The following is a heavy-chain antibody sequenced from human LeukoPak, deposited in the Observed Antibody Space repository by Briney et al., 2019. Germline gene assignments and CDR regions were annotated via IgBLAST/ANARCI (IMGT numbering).Heavy chain of an antibody. V-gene: IGHV3-48*01. D-gene: IGHD3-10*01. CDR3: AKARVYYGSGSSDY. Sequence: GGSLRLSCAASGFTFSSYSMNWVRQAPGKGLEWVSYISSSSSTIYYADSVKGRFTISRDNSKNTLYLQMNSLRAEDTAVYYCAKARVYYGSGSSDYWGQGTLVTVSS. CDR1: GFTFSSYS. CDR2: ISSSSSTI. J-gene: IGHJ4*02.